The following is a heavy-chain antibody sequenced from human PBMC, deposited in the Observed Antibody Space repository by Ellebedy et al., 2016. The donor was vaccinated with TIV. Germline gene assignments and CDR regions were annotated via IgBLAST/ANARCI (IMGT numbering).Heavy chain of an antibody. D-gene: IGHD3-10*01. CDR1: GFSFTNYW. CDR3: ARPPYYGSGSYYIDY. CDR2: IYPGDSDT. Sequence: GESLKISCKGSGFSFTNYWIGWVRQMPGKGLEWVAIIYPGDSDTRYSPSFQGQVTISADTSISTAYLQWSSLKASDTAMYYCARPPYYGSGSYYIDYWGQGTLVTVSS. V-gene: IGHV5-51*01. J-gene: IGHJ4*02.